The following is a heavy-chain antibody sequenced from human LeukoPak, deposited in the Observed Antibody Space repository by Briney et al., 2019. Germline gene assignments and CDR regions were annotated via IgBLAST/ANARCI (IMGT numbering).Heavy chain of an antibody. J-gene: IGHJ5*02. CDR2: MNHGGNT. CDR3: ARGGGPCSNGECPPWFDP. Sequence: SETLSLTCAVYGGSFSGYYWNWIRQPPGKGLEWLGEMNHGGNTNCNPSLKSRVTISVDTSKKQISLKLSSVTAADTAVYYCARGGGPCSNGECPPWFDPWGQGILVTVSS. D-gene: IGHD2-8*01. CDR1: GGSFSGYY. V-gene: IGHV4-34*01.